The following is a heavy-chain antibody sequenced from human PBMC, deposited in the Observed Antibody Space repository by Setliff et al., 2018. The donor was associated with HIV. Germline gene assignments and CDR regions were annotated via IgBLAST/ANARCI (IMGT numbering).Heavy chain of an antibody. CDR2: INAGNGNT. V-gene: IGHV1-3*03. D-gene: IGHD6-19*01. J-gene: IGHJ4*02. Sequence: ASVKVSCKASGYAFTTYSIHWVRQAPGQSLEWMGWINAGNGNTKYSQEFQGRVTITRDTSASTAYMELSSLRSEDMAVYYCATAKEHWLSEGGFDYWGQGTLVTVSS. CDR3: ATAKEHWLSEGGFDY. CDR1: GYAFTTYS.